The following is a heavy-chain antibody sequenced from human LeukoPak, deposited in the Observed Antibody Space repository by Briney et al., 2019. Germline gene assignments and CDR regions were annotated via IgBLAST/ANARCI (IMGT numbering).Heavy chain of an antibody. D-gene: IGHD2-2*01. Sequence: SVTLSLTCTVSGGSISSYYWSWIRQPPGKGLEWIGEINHSGSTNYNPSLKSRVTISVDTSKNQFSLKLSSVTAADTAVYYCARNTAAAVMYYFDYWGQGTLVTVSS. CDR3: ARNTAAAVMYYFDY. CDR1: GGSISSYY. V-gene: IGHV4-34*01. CDR2: INHSGST. J-gene: IGHJ4*02.